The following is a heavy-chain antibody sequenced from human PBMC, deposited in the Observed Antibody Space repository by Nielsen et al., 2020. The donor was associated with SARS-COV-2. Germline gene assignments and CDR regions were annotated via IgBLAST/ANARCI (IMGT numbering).Heavy chain of an antibody. J-gene: IGHJ5*02. Sequence: GESLKISCAASGFTFSSYAMHWVRQAPGKGLEWVAVISYDGSNKYYADSVKGRFTISRDNSKNTLYLQMNSLRAEDTAVYYCAKDRYGGTGGDWFDPWGQGTLVTVSS. CDR1: GFTFSSYA. V-gene: IGHV3-30-3*01. CDR2: ISYDGSNK. CDR3: AKDRYGGTGGDWFDP. D-gene: IGHD4-23*01.